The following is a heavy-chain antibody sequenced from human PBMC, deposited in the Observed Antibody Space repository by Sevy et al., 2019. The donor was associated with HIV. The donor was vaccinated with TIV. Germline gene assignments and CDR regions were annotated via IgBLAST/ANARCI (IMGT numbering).Heavy chain of an antibody. CDR1: GFTFSSYS. J-gene: IGHJ6*02. V-gene: IGHV3-21*01. Sequence: GGSLRLSCAASGFTFSSYSMNWVRQAPGKGLEWVSSISSSSSYIYYADSVKGRFTISRDNAKNSLYLQMNSLRAEDTAVYYCARGMHYYGSGSYLAMDYYYYGMDVWGQGTTVTVSS. CDR2: ISSSSSYI. CDR3: ARGMHYYGSGSYLAMDYYYYGMDV. D-gene: IGHD3-10*01.